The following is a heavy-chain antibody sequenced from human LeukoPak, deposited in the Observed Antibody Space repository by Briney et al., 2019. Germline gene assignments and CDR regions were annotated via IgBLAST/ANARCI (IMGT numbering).Heavy chain of an antibody. CDR1: GDSFSGYY. CDR2: IYTSGST. D-gene: IGHD3-3*01. V-gene: IGHV4-59*10. CDR3: ARAFYDFWSGYFYYFDY. Sequence: SETLSLTCAVYGDSFSGYYWTWIRQPAGKGLEWIGRIYTSGSTNYNPSLKSRVTISVDTSKNYFSLKLSSVTAADTAVYYCARAFYDFWSGYFYYFDYWGQEPWSPSPQ. J-gene: IGHJ4*01.